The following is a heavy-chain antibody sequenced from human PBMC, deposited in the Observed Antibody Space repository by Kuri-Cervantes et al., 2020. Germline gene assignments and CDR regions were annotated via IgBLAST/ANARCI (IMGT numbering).Heavy chain of an antibody. Sequence: GGSLRLSCAASGFTVSSNYMSWVRQAPGKGLEWVSVIYSGGSTFYADSVKGRFTISRDNSKNTLYLQMNSLRAEDTAVYYCARAGGELRIRPYSYYYGMDVWGQGTTVTVSS. V-gene: IGHV3-53*01. D-gene: IGHD3-16*01. CDR3: ARAGGELRIRPYSYYYGMDV. CDR2: IYSGGST. J-gene: IGHJ6*02. CDR1: GFTVSSNY.